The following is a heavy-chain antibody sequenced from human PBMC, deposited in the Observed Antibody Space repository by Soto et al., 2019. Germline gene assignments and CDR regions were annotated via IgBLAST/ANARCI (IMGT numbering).Heavy chain of an antibody. CDR3: ARVNVTIDL. CDR2: ISHGGNT. Sequence: SETLSLTCAVSGDSISSRNWWSWVRQPPGKGLEWIGEISHGGNTNYNPSLQSRVTISVDKSKNQFSLKLSSVTAADTAVYYCARVNVTIDLWGLGTLVTVSS. CDR1: GDSISSRNW. J-gene: IGHJ4*02. V-gene: IGHV4-4*02. D-gene: IGHD2-21*02.